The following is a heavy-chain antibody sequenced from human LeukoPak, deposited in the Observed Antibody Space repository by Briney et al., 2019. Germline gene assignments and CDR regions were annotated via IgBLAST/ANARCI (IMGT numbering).Heavy chain of an antibody. V-gene: IGHV1-2*06. CDR3: ARARGSCSSTSCYKNWFDP. CDR1: GYTFTGYY. Sequence: ASVKVSCKASGYTFTGYYMHWVRQAPGQGLEWMGRINPNSGGTNYAQKFQGRVTMTRDTSISTAYMELSRPRSDDTAVYYCARARGSCSSTSCYKNWFDPWGQGTLVTVSS. CDR2: INPNSGGT. D-gene: IGHD2-2*01. J-gene: IGHJ5*02.